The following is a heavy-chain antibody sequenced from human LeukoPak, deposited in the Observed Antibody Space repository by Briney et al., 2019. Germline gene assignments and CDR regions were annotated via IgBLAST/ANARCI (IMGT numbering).Heavy chain of an antibody. CDR3: ARDFGYYDRNNAFDI. V-gene: IGHV3-53*01. CDR1: GFTFSSYS. J-gene: IGHJ3*02. Sequence: PGGSLRLSCAAPGFTFSSYSMNWVRQAPGRGLEWVSVIYSGGSTYYADSVKGRFTISRDNSKNTLYLQMNSLRAEDTAVYYCARDFGYYDRNNAFDIWGQGTMVTVSS. CDR2: IYSGGST. D-gene: IGHD3-22*01.